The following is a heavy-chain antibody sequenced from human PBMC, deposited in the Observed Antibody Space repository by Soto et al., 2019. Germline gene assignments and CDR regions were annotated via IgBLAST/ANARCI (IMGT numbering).Heavy chain of an antibody. J-gene: IGHJ5*02. Sequence: QVQLQESGPGLVKPSGTLSLTCAVSGGSISSSNWWSWVRQPPGKGLEWIGEIYHSRSTNYNPSLQSRVTLSVDKSKNQFYLKQSSVTAADTAVYYCARVCSNYSYRWFDPWGQGTLVTVSS. V-gene: IGHV4-4*02. D-gene: IGHD4-4*01. CDR3: ARVCSNYSYRWFDP. CDR2: IYHSRST. CDR1: GGSISSSNW.